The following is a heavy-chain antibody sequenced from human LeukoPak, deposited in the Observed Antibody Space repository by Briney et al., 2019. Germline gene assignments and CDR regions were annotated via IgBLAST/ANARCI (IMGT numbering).Heavy chain of an antibody. J-gene: IGHJ6*02. CDR3: ARIRGITIFGVAPMDV. CDR2: IIPILGIA. D-gene: IGHD3-3*01. CDR1: GGTFSSCA. V-gene: IGHV1-69*04. Sequence: SVKVSCKASGGTFSSCAISWVRQAPGQGLEWMGRIIPILGIANYAQKFQGRVTITADKSTSTAYMELSSLRSEDTAVYYCARIRGITIFGVAPMDVWGQGTTVTVSS.